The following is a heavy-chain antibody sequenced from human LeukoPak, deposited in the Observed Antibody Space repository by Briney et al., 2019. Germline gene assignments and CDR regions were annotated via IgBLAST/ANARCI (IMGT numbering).Heavy chain of an antibody. CDR1: GGSISSGSYY. V-gene: IGHV4-61*02. CDR2: IYTSGST. CDR3: ARADYDYVWGSYRYMRYYYYYYMDV. Sequence: SETLSLTCTVSGGSISSGSYYWSWIRQPAGKGLEWIGRIYTSGSTNYNPSLKSRVTISVDTSKNQFSLKLSSVTAADTAVYYCARADYDYVWGSYRYMRYYYYYYMDVWGKGTTVTISS. J-gene: IGHJ6*03. D-gene: IGHD3-16*02.